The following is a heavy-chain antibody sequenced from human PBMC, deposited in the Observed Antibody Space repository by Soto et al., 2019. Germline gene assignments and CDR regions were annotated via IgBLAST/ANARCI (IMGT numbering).Heavy chain of an antibody. V-gene: IGHV1-18*01. CDR2: ISAYNGKT. D-gene: IGHD3-10*01. Sequence: GASVKVSCKASGYTFTSYGISWVRQAPGQGLEWMGWISAYNGKTNYAQKLQGRVTITADKSTSTAYMELSSLRSEDTAVYYCARRTVLLNFDPWGQGTLVTVSS. CDR3: ARRTVLLNFDP. CDR1: GYTFTSYG. J-gene: IGHJ5*02.